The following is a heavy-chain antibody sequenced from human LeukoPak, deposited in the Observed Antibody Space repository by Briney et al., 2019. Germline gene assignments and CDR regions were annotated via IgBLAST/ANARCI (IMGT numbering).Heavy chain of an antibody. Sequence: GASVTVSFKASGYTFTSCDINWVRQATGQGTGRMGWMNPNSGNTGYAQKSQGRVTMTRNTSISTAYMELSSLRSGDTAVYYCAPYSYGTAFDIWGQGTMVTVSS. CDR1: GYTFTSCD. J-gene: IGHJ3*02. CDR2: MNPNSGNT. V-gene: IGHV1-8*01. CDR3: APYSYGTAFDI. D-gene: IGHD5-18*01.